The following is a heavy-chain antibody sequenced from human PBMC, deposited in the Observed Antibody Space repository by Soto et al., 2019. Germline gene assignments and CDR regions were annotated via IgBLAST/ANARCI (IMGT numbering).Heavy chain of an antibody. CDR1: GGSISSSSYY. D-gene: IGHD4-17*01. Sequence: SETLSLTCTVSGGSISSSSYYWGWIRQPPGKGLEWIGSIYYSGSTYYNPSLKSRVTISVDTSKNQFSLKLSSVTAADTAAYYCARQDLTTVTEYFDYWGQGTLVTVSS. CDR3: ARQDLTTVTEYFDY. V-gene: IGHV4-39*01. CDR2: IYYSGST. J-gene: IGHJ4*02.